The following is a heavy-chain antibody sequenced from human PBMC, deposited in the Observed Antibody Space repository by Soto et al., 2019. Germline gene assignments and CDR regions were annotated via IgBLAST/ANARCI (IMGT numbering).Heavy chain of an antibody. D-gene: IGHD1-26*01. CDR2: ISYDGSNK. Sequence: PGGSLRLSCAASGFTFSSYAMHWVRQAPGKGLEWVAVISYDGSNKYYADSVKGRFTISRDNSKNTLYLQMNSLRAEDTAVYYCARDREVGWELVTQYYGMDVWGQGTTVTVSS. CDR3: ARDREVGWELVTQYYGMDV. J-gene: IGHJ6*02. V-gene: IGHV3-30-3*01. CDR1: GFTFSSYA.